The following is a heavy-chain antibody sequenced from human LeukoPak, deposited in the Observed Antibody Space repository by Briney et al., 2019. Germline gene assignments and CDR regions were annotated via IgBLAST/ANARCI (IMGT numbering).Heavy chain of an antibody. CDR2: INHSGST. J-gene: IGHJ5*02. Sequence: SETLSLTCAVYGGSFSVYYWSWIRQPPGKGLEWIGEINHSGSTNYNPSLKSRVTISVDTSKNQFSLKLSSVTAADTAVYYCAGLNEDIVVVPAVNWFDPWDQGTLVTVSS. CDR3: AGLNEDIVVVPAVNWFDP. V-gene: IGHV4-34*01. CDR1: GGSFSVYY. D-gene: IGHD2-2*01.